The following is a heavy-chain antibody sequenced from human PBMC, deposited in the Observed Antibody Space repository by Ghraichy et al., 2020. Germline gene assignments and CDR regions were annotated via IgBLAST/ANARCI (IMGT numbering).Heavy chain of an antibody. CDR1: GFTFSSYW. V-gene: IGHV3-74*01. J-gene: IGHJ6*03. D-gene: IGHD2-15*01. Sequence: GGSLRLSCAASGFTFSSYWMHWVRQAPGKGLVWVSRISSDGSSTSYADSVKGRFTISRDNAKNTLYLQMNSLRAEDTAVYYCAREDLLLSYYYMDVWGKGTTVTVSS. CDR3: AREDLLLSYYYMDV. CDR2: ISSDGSST.